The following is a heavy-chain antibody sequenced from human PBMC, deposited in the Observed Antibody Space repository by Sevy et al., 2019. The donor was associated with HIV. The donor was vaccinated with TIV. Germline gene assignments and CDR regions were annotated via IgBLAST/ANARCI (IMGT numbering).Heavy chain of an antibody. CDR1: GFTFSDYY. CDR2: ISRSGSTI. Sequence: GGSLRLSCAASGFTFSDYYMSWIRQAPGKGLEWVSYISRSGSTIYYADPVKGRFTISRDNAKNSLYLQMNSLRAEDTAVYYSARGRLDSSGWPIYGMDVWGQGTTVTVSS. V-gene: IGHV3-11*01. CDR3: ARGRLDSSGWPIYGMDV. D-gene: IGHD6-19*01. J-gene: IGHJ6*02.